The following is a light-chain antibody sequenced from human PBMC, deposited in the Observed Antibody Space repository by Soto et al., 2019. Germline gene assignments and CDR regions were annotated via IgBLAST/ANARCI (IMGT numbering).Light chain of an antibody. Sequence: QSALTQPASVSGSPGQSITISCSGTSSDIGAYDYVSWYQQHPGRAPKLIIYEVSNRPSGVSNRFSGSKSGNTASLTISGLQPEDEADYYCSSFTTSSTVVFGGGTKLTVL. CDR3: SSFTTSSTVV. CDR1: SSDIGAYDY. V-gene: IGLV2-14*01. CDR2: EVS. J-gene: IGLJ2*01.